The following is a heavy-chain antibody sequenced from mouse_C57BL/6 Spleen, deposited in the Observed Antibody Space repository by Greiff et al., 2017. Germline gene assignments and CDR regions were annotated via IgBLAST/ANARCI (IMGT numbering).Heavy chain of an antibody. CDR3: TTYDYDPHARDD. CDR2: IHPSDSDT. CDR1: GYTFTSYW. D-gene: IGHD2-4*01. Sequence: VQLQQPGAELVKPGASVKVSCKASGYTFTSYWMHWVKQRPGQGLEWIGRIHPSDSDTNYNQQFKGKATLTVDKSYRPAYMQLSSLTSADSAVYYCTTYDYDPHARDDWGPGTSVTVSS. J-gene: IGHJ4*01. V-gene: IGHV1-74*01.